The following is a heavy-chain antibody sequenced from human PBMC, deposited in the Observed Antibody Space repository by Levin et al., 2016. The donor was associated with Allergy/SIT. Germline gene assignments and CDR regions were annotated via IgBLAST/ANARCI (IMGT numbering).Heavy chain of an antibody. CDR2: ISGSGGST. D-gene: IGHD3-3*01. CDR3: AKESYDFWSGYYRDFDY. CDR1: GFTFSSYA. Sequence: GESLKISCAASGFTFSSYAMSWVRQAPGKGLEWVSAISGSGGSTYYADSVKGRFTISRDNSKNTLYLQMNSLRAEDTAVYYCAKESYDFWSGYYRDFDYWGQGTLVTVSS. V-gene: IGHV3-23*01. J-gene: IGHJ4*02.